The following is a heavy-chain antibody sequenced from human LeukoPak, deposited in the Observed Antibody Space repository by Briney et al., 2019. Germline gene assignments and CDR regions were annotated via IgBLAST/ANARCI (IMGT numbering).Heavy chain of an antibody. CDR2: MTGNGDST. V-gene: IGHV3-23*01. J-gene: IGHJ4*02. CDR1: GFSFSTYA. CDR3: AKDDKGSRGLISF. Sequence: GGSLRLSCAASGFSFSTYAMNWVRRAPGKGLEWVAAMTGNGDSTYFAESVRGRFTISRDNSKNTLYLQMNSLRADDTAPYYCAKDDKGSRGLISFWGQGTLVTVSS. D-gene: IGHD2-2*01.